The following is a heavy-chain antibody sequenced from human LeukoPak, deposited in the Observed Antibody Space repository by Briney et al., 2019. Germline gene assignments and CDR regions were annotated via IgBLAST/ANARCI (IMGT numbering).Heavy chain of an antibody. CDR1: GFTVSSNY. J-gene: IGHJ3*02. CDR2: ISSSSSYI. D-gene: IGHD2-21*01. CDR3: AGFDDVARYDAFDI. V-gene: IGHV3-21*01. Sequence: PGGSLRLSCAASGFTVSSNYMSWVRQAPGKGLEWVSSISSSSSYIYYADSVKGRFTISRDNAKNSLYLQMNSLGAEDTAVYYCAGFDDVARYDAFDIWGQGTMVTVSS.